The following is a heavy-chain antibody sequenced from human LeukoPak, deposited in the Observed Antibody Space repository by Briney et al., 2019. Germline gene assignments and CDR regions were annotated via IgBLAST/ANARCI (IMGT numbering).Heavy chain of an antibody. CDR3: ARVGSGYYDN. J-gene: IGHJ4*02. CDR1: GGSISSSSYY. CDR2: IYYSGST. Sequence: SETLSLTCTVSGGSISSSSYYWGWIRQPPGKGLEWIGSIYYSGSTYYNPSLKSRVTISVDTSKNQFSLKLSSVTAADTAVYYCARVGSGYYDNWGQGTLVTVSS. V-gene: IGHV4-39*07. D-gene: IGHD3-3*01.